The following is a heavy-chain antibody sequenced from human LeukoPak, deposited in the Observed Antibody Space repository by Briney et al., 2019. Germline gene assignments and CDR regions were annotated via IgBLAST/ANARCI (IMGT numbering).Heavy chain of an antibody. V-gene: IGHV4-39*07. CDR3: ARGDSSGYHPIYY. Sequence: SETLSLTCTVSGGSISSSSYYWGWIRQPPGKGLEWIGSIYYSGSTYYNPSLKSRVTISVDTSKNQFSLKLSSVTAADTAVYYCARGDSSGYHPIYYWGQGTLVTVSS. CDR1: GGSISSSSYY. CDR2: IYYSGST. J-gene: IGHJ4*02. D-gene: IGHD3-22*01.